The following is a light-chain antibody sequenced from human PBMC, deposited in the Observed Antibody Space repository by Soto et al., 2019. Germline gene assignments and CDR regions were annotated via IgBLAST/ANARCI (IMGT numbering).Light chain of an antibody. CDR3: QQYNNWPPTWT. Sequence: EIVMTQSPATLSVSPGERATLSCRASQSVSSNLAWYQQKPGQAPRLLIYGASTRATAIPARFSGSGSGTEFTLTISSLQSEDFAVYYCQQYNNWPPTWTFGQGTQVEIK. CDR2: GAS. J-gene: IGKJ1*01. V-gene: IGKV3-15*01. CDR1: QSVSSN.